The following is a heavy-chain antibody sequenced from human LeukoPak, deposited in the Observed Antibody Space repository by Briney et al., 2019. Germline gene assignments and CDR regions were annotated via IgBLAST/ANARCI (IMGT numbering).Heavy chain of an antibody. Sequence: GASVKVSCKAFGYSFTGYHLHWVRQAPRQGLEWMGWVNPKTGGTNYARKFQGRVTMTRDTSINTVSMELSRLKSDDTAVYYCAREFSSKLEWLAYVTGDDAFDVWGQGTMITVS. CDR2: VNPKTGGT. V-gene: IGHV1-2*02. CDR1: GYSFTGYH. CDR3: AREFSSKLEWLAYVTGDDAFDV. D-gene: IGHD3-3*01. J-gene: IGHJ3*01.